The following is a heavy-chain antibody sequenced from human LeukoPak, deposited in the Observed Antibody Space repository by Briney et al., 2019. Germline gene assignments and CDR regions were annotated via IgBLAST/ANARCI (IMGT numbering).Heavy chain of an antibody. Sequence: GGSLRLSCAASGFTFSSYSMNWVRQAPGKGLEWVSSISSSSSYIYYADSVKGRFTISRDNAKNSLYLQMKSLRAEDTAVYYCARDFRVRACSSTSCPGGWGQGTLVTVSS. CDR3: ARDFRVRACSSTSCPGG. J-gene: IGHJ4*02. CDR2: ISSSSSYI. V-gene: IGHV3-21*01. D-gene: IGHD2-2*01. CDR1: GFTFSSYS.